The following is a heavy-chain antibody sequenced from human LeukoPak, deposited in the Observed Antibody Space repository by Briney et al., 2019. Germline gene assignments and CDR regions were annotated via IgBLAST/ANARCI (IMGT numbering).Heavy chain of an antibody. Sequence: GGSLRLSCAASGFTFGTYGMHWARQAPGKGLEWVAFLRYDGNNEYYADSVKGRFTISRDNSMNTLYLQMNSLRTEDTAVYYCAKGGYTWGGDSLLDYWGQGTLVTVSS. D-gene: IGHD5-18*01. CDR1: GFTFGTYG. CDR3: AKGGYTWGGDSLLDY. CDR2: LRYDGNNE. V-gene: IGHV3-30*02. J-gene: IGHJ4*02.